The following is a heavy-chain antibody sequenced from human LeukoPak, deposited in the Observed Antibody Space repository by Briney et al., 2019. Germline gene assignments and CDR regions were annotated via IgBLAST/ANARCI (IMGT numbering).Heavy chain of an antibody. V-gene: IGHV3-30*04. CDR2: ISYDGSNK. J-gene: IGHJ4*02. Sequence: GGSLRLSCAASGFTFSSYAMHWVRQAPGKGLEWVAVISYDGSNKYYADSVKGRFTISRDNSKNTLYLQMNSLRAEDTAVYYCARDGARDGGWFDYWGQGTLVTVSS. D-gene: IGHD2-21*02. CDR3: ARDGARDGGWFDY. CDR1: GFTFSSYA.